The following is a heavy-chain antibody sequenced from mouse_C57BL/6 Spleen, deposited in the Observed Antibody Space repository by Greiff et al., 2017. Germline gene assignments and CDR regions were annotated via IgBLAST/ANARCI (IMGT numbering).Heavy chain of an antibody. V-gene: IGHV10-1*01. D-gene: IGHD3-3*01. CDR3: VRGLWYFDY. CDR1: GFSFNTYA. J-gene: IGHJ2*01. Sequence: EVKLMESGGGLVQPKGSLKLSCAASGFSFNTYAMNWVRQAPGKGLEWVARIRSKSNNYATYYADSVKDRFTISRDDSESMLYLQMNNLRTEDTAMYYCVRGLWYFDYWGQGTTLTVSS. CDR2: IRSKSNNYAT.